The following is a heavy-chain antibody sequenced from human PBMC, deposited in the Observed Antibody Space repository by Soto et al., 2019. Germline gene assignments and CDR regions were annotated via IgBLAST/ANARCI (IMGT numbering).Heavy chain of an antibody. D-gene: IGHD6-19*01. CDR1: GDSISNYY. Sequence: QVQLQESGPGVVKPSETLSLTCTASGDSISNYYWNWIRKPPGTGLERIGNIHDTENTNYNPSLIRRVTISLDTSKNQCSLKMNSVTAADTAVYYCTTGSGWQSEQWGRGTLVTVSS. CDR3: TTGSGWQSEQ. J-gene: IGHJ4*02. CDR2: IHDTENT. V-gene: IGHV4-59*08.